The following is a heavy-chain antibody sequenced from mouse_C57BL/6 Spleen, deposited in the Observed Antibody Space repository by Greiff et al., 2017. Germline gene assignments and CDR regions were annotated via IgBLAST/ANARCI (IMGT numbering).Heavy chain of an antibody. J-gene: IGHJ2*01. V-gene: IGHV14-3*01. CDR2: IDPSNGNT. D-gene: IGHD1-1*01. CDR3: SLITTLVDFDY. CDR1: GFNIKNTY. Sequence: DVKLVESVAELVRPGASVKLSCTASGFNIKNTYMHWVKQRPEQGLEWIGRIDPSNGNTTYAPKFQGKATITADTSSNTAYLQLSILTSEDTDIYYCSLITTLVDFDYWGQGTTLTVSS.